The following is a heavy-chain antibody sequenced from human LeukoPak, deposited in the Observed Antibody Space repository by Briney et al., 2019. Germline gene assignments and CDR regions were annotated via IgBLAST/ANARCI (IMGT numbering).Heavy chain of an antibody. J-gene: IGHJ3*02. D-gene: IGHD3-10*01. CDR1: GFTFSSYA. Sequence: GGSLRLSCAASGFTFSSYAITWVRQAPGKGLEWVSAISGSGYSTYYADSVKGRFTFSRDNSKNTLFLQMNSLRAEDTAVYYCAKDLAMVRGVIPEAFDIWGQGTVVTVSS. CDR3: AKDLAMVRGVIPEAFDI. V-gene: IGHV3-23*01. CDR2: ISGSGYST.